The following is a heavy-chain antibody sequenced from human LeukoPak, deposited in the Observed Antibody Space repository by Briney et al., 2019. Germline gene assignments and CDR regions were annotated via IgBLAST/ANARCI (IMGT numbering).Heavy chain of an antibody. CDR1: GGSISSYY. CDR3: SSTHYYYYHMDV. Sequence: SETLSLTCTVSGGSISSYYWSWIRQPPGKGLEWIGYIYYSGSTNYNPSLKSRVTISVDTSKNQFSLKLSSVTAADTAVYYCSSTHYYYYHMDVWGKGTTVTVSS. J-gene: IGHJ6*03. CDR2: IYYSGST. D-gene: IGHD2-2*01. V-gene: IGHV4-59*01.